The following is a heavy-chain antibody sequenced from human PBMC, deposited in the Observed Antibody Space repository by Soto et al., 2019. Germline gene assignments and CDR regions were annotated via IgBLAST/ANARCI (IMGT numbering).Heavy chain of an antibody. V-gene: IGHV3-23*01. D-gene: IGHD3-10*01. Sequence: RLPYAASGVNCSDFGRSWIIQAKGKGLEWVSAISGSGGSTYYADSVKGRFTISRDNSKNTLYLQMNSLRAEDTAVYYCAKGRAAYHGSGSYYKLWGQRTLVTVSS. CDR3: AKGRAAYHGSGSYYKL. CDR2: ISGSGGST. J-gene: IGHJ4*02. CDR1: GVNCSDFG.